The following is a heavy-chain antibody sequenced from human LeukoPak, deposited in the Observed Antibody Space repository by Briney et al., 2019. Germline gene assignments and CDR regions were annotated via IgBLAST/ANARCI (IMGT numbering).Heavy chain of an antibody. J-gene: IGHJ4*02. CDR1: GVSIASYS. CDR3: ARGLDTAMAHGAFDY. Sequence: SETLSLTCAVSGVSIASYSCHWIRQSPGKGLEDVAAIDSYGTTYYNPSLRSRLNIAVDPSKNQCSLRLNSVTAADTAVYYCARGLDTAMAHGAFDYWGQGTLVTVSS. D-gene: IGHD5-18*01. V-gene: IGHV4-39*07. CDR2: IDSYGTT.